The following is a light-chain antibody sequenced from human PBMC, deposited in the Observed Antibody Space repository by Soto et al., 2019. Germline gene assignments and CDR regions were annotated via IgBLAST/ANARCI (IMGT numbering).Light chain of an antibody. CDR2: GAS. CDR3: QQYNNWPET. Sequence: EIVLTQSPGTLSLSPGERATLSCSASQSITNNYLAWYQQKPGRAHRLLIYGASSRATGIPDRFSGSGSGTELTLTISSLQSEDFAVYYCQQYNNWPETFGQGTKVDI. V-gene: IGKV3D-15*01. J-gene: IGKJ1*01. CDR1: QSITNN.